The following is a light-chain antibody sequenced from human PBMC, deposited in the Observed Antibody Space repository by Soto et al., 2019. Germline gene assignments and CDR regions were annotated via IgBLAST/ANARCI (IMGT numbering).Light chain of an antibody. J-gene: IGKJ4*01. V-gene: IGKV1-5*01. CDR3: QQYNSYLLT. CDR1: DSISSW. Sequence: DIQMTQSPSTLSASVGDRVTITCRASDSISSWLAWYQQKPGKAPKLLIYDASSLESGVPSRFSGSGSGTEFTLTISRLQPDDFATYYCQQYNSYLLTFGGGTKVEIK. CDR2: DAS.